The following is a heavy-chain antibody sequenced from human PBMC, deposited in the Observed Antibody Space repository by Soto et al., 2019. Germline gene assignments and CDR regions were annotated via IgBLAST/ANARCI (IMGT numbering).Heavy chain of an antibody. CDR2: INWRSSGL. V-gene: IGHV3-9*01. CDR1: GFDFKEYG. Sequence: TGGSLRLSCLASGFDFKEYGMHWVRQAPGKGLEWVSGINWRSSGLYYTDSVKGRFTISRDNAKKSLFLEMNSLTPDDTALYYCVKDKVAGVGLLTRFDYWGQGVLVTVTS. D-gene: IGHD1-26*01. CDR3: VKDKVAGVGLLTRFDY. J-gene: IGHJ4*02.